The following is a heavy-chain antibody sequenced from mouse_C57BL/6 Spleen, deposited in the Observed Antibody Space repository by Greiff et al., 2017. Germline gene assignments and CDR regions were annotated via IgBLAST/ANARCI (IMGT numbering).Heavy chain of an antibody. CDR2: INPSNGGT. V-gene: IGHV1-53*01. D-gene: IGHD2-1*01. J-gene: IGHJ3*01. CDR3: AREGTLYYGNSAWFAY. Sequence: QVQLQQPGTELVKPGASVKLSCKASGYTFTSYWMHWVKQRPGQGLEWIGNINPSNGGTNYNEKFKSKATLTVDKSSSTAYMQLSSLTSEDSAVYYCAREGTLYYGNSAWFAYWGQGTLVTVSA. CDR1: GYTFTSYW.